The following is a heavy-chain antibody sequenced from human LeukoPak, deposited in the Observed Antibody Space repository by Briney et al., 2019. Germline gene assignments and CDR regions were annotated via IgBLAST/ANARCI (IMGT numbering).Heavy chain of an antibody. V-gene: IGHV4-34*01. Sequence: SETLSLTCAVYGGSFSGYYWSWIRQPPGKGLEWIGEINHSGSTNYNPSLKSRVTISVDTSKNQFSLKLSSVTAADTAVYYCVGEVPAAMSSSGWYRNYWGQGTLVTVSS. CDR1: GGSFSGYY. CDR2: INHSGST. D-gene: IGHD2-2*01. J-gene: IGHJ4*02. CDR3: VGEVPAAMSSSGWYRNY.